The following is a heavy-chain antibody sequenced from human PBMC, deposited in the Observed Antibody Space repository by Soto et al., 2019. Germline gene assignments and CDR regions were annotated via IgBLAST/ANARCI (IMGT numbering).Heavy chain of an antibody. Sequence: ASVKVSCKASGYTFTSYYIHWVRQAPGQGLEWMGIFNPTGDTASYAQKLQGRVTMTRDTSTGTAYMELGSLRSEDTAVYYCARGGRIVDTGIGYYYYHAMDVWGQGTTVTVSS. CDR1: GYTFTSYY. J-gene: IGHJ6*02. CDR3: ARGGRIVDTGIGYYYYHAMDV. CDR2: FNPTGDTA. V-gene: IGHV1-46*01. D-gene: IGHD5-18*01.